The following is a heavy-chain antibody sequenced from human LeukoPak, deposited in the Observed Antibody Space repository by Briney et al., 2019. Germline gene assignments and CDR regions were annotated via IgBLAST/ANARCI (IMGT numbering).Heavy chain of an antibody. V-gene: IGHV4-4*07. Sequence: SETLSLTCTVSGGSISSYYWSWIRQPAGKGLEWIGRIYTSGSTNYNPSLKSRVTMSVDTSKNQFSLKLSSVTAADTAVYYCARDYYDSSGYYFDYWGQGTLVTVSS. CDR3: ARDYYDSSGYYFDY. CDR1: GGSISSYY. CDR2: IYTSGST. D-gene: IGHD3-22*01. J-gene: IGHJ4*02.